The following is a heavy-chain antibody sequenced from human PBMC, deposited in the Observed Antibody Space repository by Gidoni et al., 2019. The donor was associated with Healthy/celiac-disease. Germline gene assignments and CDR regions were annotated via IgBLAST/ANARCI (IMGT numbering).Heavy chain of an antibody. D-gene: IGHD3-16*02. CDR3: ARVVPYYVWGSYRPENFDY. V-gene: IGHV4-59*01. J-gene: IGHJ4*02. CDR1: GGSISSYY. CDR2: IYYSGST. Sequence: QVQLQESGPGLVKPSETLSLTCTVSGGSISSYYWSWIRQPPGKGLELIGYIYYSGSTNYNPSLKSRVTISVDTSKNQFSLKLSSVTAADTAVYYCARVVPYYVWGSYRPENFDYWGQGTLVTVSS.